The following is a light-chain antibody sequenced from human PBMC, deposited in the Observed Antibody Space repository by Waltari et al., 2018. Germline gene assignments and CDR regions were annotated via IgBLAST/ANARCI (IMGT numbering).Light chain of an antibody. CDR2: DVV. V-gene: IGLV2-11*01. CDR1: SSDFNGYNY. Sequence: QSALTQPRSVSGSPGQSVTISCSGTSSDFNGYNYVSWYQQLPGKAPKLMIYDVVKRPSGGPVRFSGSMSGNTAALTILGLPAEDEAYYYCVSYVGSNVVVGGGTKLTVL. J-gene: IGLJ2*01. CDR3: VSYVGSNVV.